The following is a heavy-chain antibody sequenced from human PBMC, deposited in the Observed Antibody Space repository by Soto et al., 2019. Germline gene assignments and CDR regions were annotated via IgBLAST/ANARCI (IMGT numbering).Heavy chain of an antibody. J-gene: IGHJ4*02. V-gene: IGHV3-30-3*01. CDR2: ISYDGSNK. D-gene: IGHD3-10*01. CDR1: GFTFSSYA. Sequence: QVQLVESGGGVVQPGRSLRLSCAASGFTFSSYAMHWVRQAPGKGLEWVAVISYDGSNKYYADSVKGRFTISRDNSKNTRYLQMNSLRAEDTAVYYCARDPYGYFDYWGQGTLVTVSS. CDR3: ARDPYGYFDY.